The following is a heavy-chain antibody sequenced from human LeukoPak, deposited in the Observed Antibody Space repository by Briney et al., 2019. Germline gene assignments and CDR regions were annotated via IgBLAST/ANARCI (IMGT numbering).Heavy chain of an antibody. D-gene: IGHD2-2*01. CDR1: GGSISSSSYY. V-gene: IGHV4-61*02. Sequence: SETLSLTCTVSGGSISSSSYYWSWIRQPAGKGLEWIGRIYTSGSTNYNPSLKSRVTMSVDTSKNQFSLKLSSVTAADTAVYYCARESRVKVPAAFDYWGQGTLVTVSS. CDR3: ARESRVKVPAAFDY. CDR2: IYTSGST. J-gene: IGHJ4*02.